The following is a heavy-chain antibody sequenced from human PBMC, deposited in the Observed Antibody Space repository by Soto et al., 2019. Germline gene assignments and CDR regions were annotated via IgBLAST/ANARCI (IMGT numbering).Heavy chain of an antibody. CDR1: GGSISSYY. V-gene: IGHV4-59*01. CDR3: ARTSVRLWPGVPYYYYGMDV. J-gene: IGHJ6*02. D-gene: IGHD5-18*01. Sequence: PSETLSLTCTVSGGSISSYYWSWIRQPPGKGLEWIGYIYYSGSTNYNPSLKSRVTISVDTSKNQFSLKLSSVTAADTAVYYCARTSVRLWPGVPYYYYGMDVWGQGTTVTVSS. CDR2: IYYSGST.